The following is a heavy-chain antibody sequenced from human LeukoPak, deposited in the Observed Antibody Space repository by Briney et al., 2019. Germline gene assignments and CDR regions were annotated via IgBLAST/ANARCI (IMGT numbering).Heavy chain of an antibody. Sequence: ASVKVSCKASGYTFTSYGISWVRQAPGQGLEWMGWISAYNGNTNYAQKLQGRVTMTTDTSTSTAYMELRSLRSDDTAVYYCARGEGYDILTGPYYYYMDVWGKGTTVTISS. CDR1: GYTFTSYG. CDR2: ISAYNGNT. J-gene: IGHJ6*03. CDR3: ARGEGYDILTGPYYYYMDV. V-gene: IGHV1-18*01. D-gene: IGHD3-9*01.